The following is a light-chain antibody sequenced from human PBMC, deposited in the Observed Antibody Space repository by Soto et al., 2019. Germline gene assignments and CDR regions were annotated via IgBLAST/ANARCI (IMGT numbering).Light chain of an antibody. Sequence: DIQMTQSPSSLSASVGDRVTITCRASQSIGNSVNWHQQKPGKAPKLLISAASRLQSGVPSRFIGSGSGTDFTLTITTLQSEDFASYYCHQGYSTPADTFGQGTKLEIK. V-gene: IGKV1-39*01. CDR3: HQGYSTPADT. CDR2: AAS. CDR1: QSIGNS. J-gene: IGKJ2*01.